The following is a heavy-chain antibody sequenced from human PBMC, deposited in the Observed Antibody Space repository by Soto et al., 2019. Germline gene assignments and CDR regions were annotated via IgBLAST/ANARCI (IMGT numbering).Heavy chain of an antibody. Sequence: SETLSLTCAVYGESFSGYYCSWIRQPPGKGLEWIGEINHRGSTNYNPSLKSRVTISVDTSKNQFFLKLSSVTAADTAVYYCARLPNSGSYFDSWGQGTLVTVSS. CDR2: INHRGST. CDR1: GESFSGYY. CDR3: ARLPNSGSYFDS. V-gene: IGHV4-34*01. J-gene: IGHJ4*02. D-gene: IGHD3-22*01.